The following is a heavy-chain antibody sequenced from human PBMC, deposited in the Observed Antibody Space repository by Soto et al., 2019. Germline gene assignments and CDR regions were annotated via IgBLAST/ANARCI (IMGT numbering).Heavy chain of an antibody. CDR3: ARGVYAAAGAVDY. CDR1: GFTFSSYG. V-gene: IGHV3-33*01. Sequence: GGSLRLSCAASGFTFSSYGMHWVRQAPGKGLEWVAVIWYDGTNKYYSDSVKGRFTISRDNSKNTLYLQGNSLRAEDTAVYYCARGVYAAAGAVDYWGQGTLVTVSS. CDR2: IWYDGTNK. J-gene: IGHJ4*02. D-gene: IGHD6-13*01.